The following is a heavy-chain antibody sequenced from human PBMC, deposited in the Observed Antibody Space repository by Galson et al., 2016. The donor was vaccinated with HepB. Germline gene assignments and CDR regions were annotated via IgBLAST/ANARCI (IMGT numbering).Heavy chain of an antibody. CDR3: ARQGVSGGDYYFDN. V-gene: IGHV4-39*01. CDR1: GGFISSSSHY. D-gene: IGHD2-21*02. Sequence: SETLSLTCTVSGGFISSSSHYWGWIRQPPGKGLEWIGSIYYSGSIYYNLSLKSRVTISVDTSKNQISLKLNSVTAADTAVYYCARQGVSGGDYYFDNWGQGTLVTVSS. J-gene: IGHJ4*02. CDR2: IYYSGSI.